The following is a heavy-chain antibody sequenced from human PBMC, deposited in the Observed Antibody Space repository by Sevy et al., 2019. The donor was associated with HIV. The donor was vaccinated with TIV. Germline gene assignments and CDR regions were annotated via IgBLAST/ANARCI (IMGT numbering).Heavy chain of an antibody. CDR1: GFTLDDYT. CDR2: ISWDGGRT. CDR3: AKDGRSSSLFFDY. V-gene: IGHV3-43*01. Sequence: GGSLRLSCAASGFTLDDYTMHWVRQAPGKGLEWVSLISWDGGRTYYADSVKGRSTISRNNSKNSLYLQMNSLRTEDTALYYSAKDGRSSSLFFDYWGQGTLVTVSS. J-gene: IGHJ4*02. D-gene: IGHD6-13*01.